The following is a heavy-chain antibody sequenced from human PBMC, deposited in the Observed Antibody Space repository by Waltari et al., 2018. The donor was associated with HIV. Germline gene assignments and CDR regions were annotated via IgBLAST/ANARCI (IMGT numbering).Heavy chain of an antibody. CDR1: GYTLTELS. V-gene: IGHV1-24*01. J-gene: IGHJ3*02. CDR2: FDPEDGET. CDR3: ATGPRGSTMIPNGPDAFDI. D-gene: IGHD3-22*01. Sequence: QVQLVQSGAEVKKPGASVKVSCKVSGYTLTELSIHWVRQAPGKGLEWMGGFDPEDGETIYAQKFQGRVTMTEDTSTDTAYMELSSLRSEDTAVYYCATGPRGSTMIPNGPDAFDIWGQGTMVTVSS.